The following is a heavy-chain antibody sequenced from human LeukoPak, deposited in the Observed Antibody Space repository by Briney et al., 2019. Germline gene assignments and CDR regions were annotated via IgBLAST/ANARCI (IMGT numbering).Heavy chain of an antibody. CDR3: ARRGSSWFRGYFDY. Sequence: SETLSLTCAVYGGSFSGYYWSWIRQPPGKGLEWIGEINHSGSTNYNPSLKSRVTISVDTSKNQFPLKLSSVTAADTAVYYCARRGSSWFRGYFDYWGQGTLVTVSS. CDR2: INHSGST. D-gene: IGHD6-13*01. V-gene: IGHV4-34*01. J-gene: IGHJ4*02. CDR1: GGSFSGYY.